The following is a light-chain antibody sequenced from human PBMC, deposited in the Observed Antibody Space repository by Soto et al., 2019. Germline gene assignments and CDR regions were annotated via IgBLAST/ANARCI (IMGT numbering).Light chain of an antibody. Sequence: QYARSQPRSVSGSPGQSVTISCTVTSSDVGGYNYVSWYQQHPGKAPKLMIYDVSKRPSGVPDRFSGSKSGNTASLTISGLQAEDEADYYCCSYAGRGKVFGPGTKGTGL. J-gene: IGLJ1*01. CDR2: DVS. CDR1: SSDVGGYNY. CDR3: CSYAGRGKV. V-gene: IGLV2-11*01.